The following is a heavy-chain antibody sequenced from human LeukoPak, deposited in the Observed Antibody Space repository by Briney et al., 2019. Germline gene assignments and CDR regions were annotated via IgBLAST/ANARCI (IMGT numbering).Heavy chain of an antibody. CDR1: GYSFTGSY. CDR2: INPNTGGT. Sequence: ASVKVSCKVSGYSFTGSYMHWVRQAPGQGLEWMGRINPNTGGTLYAQSFQGRVTITRDTSIITVYMELTRLTSDDTAVYYCTREEDTALVTDWFDPWGQGTLVTVSS. J-gene: IGHJ5*02. D-gene: IGHD5-18*01. CDR3: TREEDTALVTDWFDP. V-gene: IGHV1-2*06.